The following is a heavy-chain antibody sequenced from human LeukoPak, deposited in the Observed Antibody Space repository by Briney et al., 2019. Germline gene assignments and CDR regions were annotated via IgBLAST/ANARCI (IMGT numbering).Heavy chain of an antibody. CDR1: GFTFSNYG. Sequence: PGGSLRLSCAASGFTFSNYGMHWVRQAPGKGLEWVAFIRYDGSSKYYPDSVKGRFSISRDNSKNTLYLQMNSLRAEDTAVYYCARDLSPAYFLHWGQGTLVTVSS. J-gene: IGHJ1*01. CDR2: IRYDGSSK. V-gene: IGHV3-30*02. CDR3: ARDLSPAYFLH. D-gene: IGHD2/OR15-2a*01.